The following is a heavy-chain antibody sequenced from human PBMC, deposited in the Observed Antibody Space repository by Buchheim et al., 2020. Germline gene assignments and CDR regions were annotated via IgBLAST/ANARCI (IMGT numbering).Heavy chain of an antibody. D-gene: IGHD3-3*01. Sequence: EVQLVESGGGLVPPGGSLRLSCAASGFTFSSYWMSWVRQAPGKGLEWVANIKQDGSEKYYVDSVKGRFTISRDNAKNSLYLQMNSLRAEDTAVYYCARDQAYYDFWSGYYTGYYYGMDVWGQGTT. CDR3: ARDQAYYDFWSGYYTGYYYGMDV. CDR1: GFTFSSYW. CDR2: IKQDGSEK. J-gene: IGHJ6*02. V-gene: IGHV3-7*01.